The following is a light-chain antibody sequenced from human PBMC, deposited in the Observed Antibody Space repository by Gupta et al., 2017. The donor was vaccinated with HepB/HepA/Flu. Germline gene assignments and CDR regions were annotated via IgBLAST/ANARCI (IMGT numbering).Light chain of an antibody. CDR3: QARDSSSDLEV. CDR1: NIGSKS. CDR2: DSS. V-gene: IGLV3-21*03. J-gene: IGLJ1*01. Sequence: SYVLTQPPSVSVAPGKTAKITCGGNNIGSKSVHWYKQQPGQAPVVLVYDSSNRPSGIPERFSGSNSGNTATLTISRVEAGDEADYYCQARDSSSDLEVFGTGTKLTVL.